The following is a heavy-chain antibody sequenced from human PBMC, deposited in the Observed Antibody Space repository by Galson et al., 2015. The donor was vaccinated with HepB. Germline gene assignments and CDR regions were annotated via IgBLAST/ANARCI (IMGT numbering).Heavy chain of an antibody. CDR1: CYTFTRYG. J-gene: IGHJ4*02. CDR2: ISTYNGDT. Sequence: SVKVSCKASCYTFTRYGISWVRQAPGQGLEWMGWISTYNGDTNYAQKIQGRVTMTTDTSTSTAYMELRSLRSDDTAVYYCARDPSNTSGRYQYFDYWGQGTLVTISS. CDR3: ARDPSNTSGRYQYFDY. V-gene: IGHV1-18*01. D-gene: IGHD3-22*01.